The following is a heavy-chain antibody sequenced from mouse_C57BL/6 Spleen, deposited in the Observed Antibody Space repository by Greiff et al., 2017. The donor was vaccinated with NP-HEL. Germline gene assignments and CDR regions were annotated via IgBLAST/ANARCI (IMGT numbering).Heavy chain of an antibody. CDR1: GYNFTSYW. J-gene: IGHJ1*03. Sequence: QVQLQQPGAELVMPGASVKLSCKASGYNFTSYWMHWVKQRPGQGLEWIGEIDPSDSYTNYNQKFKGKSTLTVEKSSSTADMQLSSLTSDDSAVYYCARSYYYGRRGYFDVWGTGTTVTVSS. CDR2: IDPSDSYT. V-gene: IGHV1-69*01. D-gene: IGHD1-1*01. CDR3: ARSYYYGRRGYFDV.